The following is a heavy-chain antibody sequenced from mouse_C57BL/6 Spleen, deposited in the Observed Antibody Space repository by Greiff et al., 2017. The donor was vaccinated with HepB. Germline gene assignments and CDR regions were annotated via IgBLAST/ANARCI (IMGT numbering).Heavy chain of an antibody. J-gene: IGHJ3*01. CDR1: GYTFTSYW. CDR2: IDPSDSYT. CDR3: ARSGYYSNYLAWFAY. Sequence: VQLQQSGAELVKPGASVKLSCKASGYTFTSYWMQWVKQRPGQGLEWIGEIDPSDSYTNYNQKFKGKATLTVDTSSSTAYMQLSSLTSEDSAVYYCARSGYYSNYLAWFAYWGQGTLVTVSA. D-gene: IGHD2-5*01. V-gene: IGHV1-50*01.